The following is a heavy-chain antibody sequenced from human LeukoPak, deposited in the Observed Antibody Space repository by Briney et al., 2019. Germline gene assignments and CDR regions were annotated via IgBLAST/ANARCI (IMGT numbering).Heavy chain of an antibody. Sequence: PGGSLRLSCAASGFTFSSYSMNWVRQAPGKGLEWVSSISSSSSYIYYADSVKGRFTISRDNAKNSLYLQMNSLRAEDTALYHCARDGRDYGDPLPDYWGQGTLVTVSS. CDR2: ISSSSSYI. V-gene: IGHV3-21*04. J-gene: IGHJ4*02. CDR3: ARDGRDYGDPLPDY. CDR1: GFTFSSYS. D-gene: IGHD4-17*01.